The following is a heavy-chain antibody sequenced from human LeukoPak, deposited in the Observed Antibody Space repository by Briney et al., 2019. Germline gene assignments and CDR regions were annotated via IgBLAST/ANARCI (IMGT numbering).Heavy chain of an antibody. CDR1: GFTFDDYA. CDR3: AKAVGASHLDGIAFDI. CDR2: ISWNSGSI. J-gene: IGHJ3*02. D-gene: IGHD1-26*01. Sequence: GGSLRLSCAASGFTFDDYAMHWVRQAPGKGLEGVSGISWNSGSIGYADSVKGRFTISRDNAKNSLYLQMNSLRAEDTALYYCAKAVGASHLDGIAFDIWGQGTMVTVSS. V-gene: IGHV3-9*01.